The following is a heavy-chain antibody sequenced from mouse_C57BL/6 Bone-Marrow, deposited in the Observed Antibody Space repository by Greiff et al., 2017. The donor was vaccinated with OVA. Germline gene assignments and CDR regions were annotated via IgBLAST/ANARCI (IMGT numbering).Heavy chain of an antibody. CDR1: GFSLSTFGMG. D-gene: IGHD2-3*01. V-gene: IGHV8-8*01. Sequence: QVTLKESGPGILQPSQTLSLTCSFSGFSLSTFGMGVGWIRQPSGKGLEWLVHIWWDDAKYYNPALKSRLTTSKDTSKNQVFLKIANVDTADTATYYCARIYDGYYSAGFAYWGQGTLVTVSA. J-gene: IGHJ3*01. CDR3: ARIYDGYYSAGFAY. CDR2: IWWDDAK.